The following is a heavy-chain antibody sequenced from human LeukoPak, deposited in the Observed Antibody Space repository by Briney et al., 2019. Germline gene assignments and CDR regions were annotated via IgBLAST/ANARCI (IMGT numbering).Heavy chain of an antibody. CDR1: GFTFSSYE. J-gene: IGHJ4*02. Sequence: GGSLRLSCAASGFTFSSYEMNWVRQAPGKGLEWVSYISSSGSTIYYADSVMGRFTISRDNAKNSLYLQMNSLRAEDTAVYYCARAGDYGDYVFDYWGQGTLVTVSS. V-gene: IGHV3-48*03. D-gene: IGHD4-17*01. CDR2: ISSSGSTI. CDR3: ARAGDYGDYVFDY.